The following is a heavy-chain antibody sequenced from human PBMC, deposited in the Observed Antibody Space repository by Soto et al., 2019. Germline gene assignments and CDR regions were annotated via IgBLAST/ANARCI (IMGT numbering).Heavy chain of an antibody. V-gene: IGHV4-28*03. CDR2: IYYSGTT. CDR3: ARDSSRGAFDI. J-gene: IGHJ3*02. D-gene: IGHD6-6*01. CDR1: GYSISSSNW. Sequence: SETLSLTCAVSGYSISSSNWWGWIRQPPGKGLEWIGYIYYSGTTYYNPSLKSRVTMSVDTSKNQFSLKLSSVTAADTAVYYCARDSSRGAFDIWGQGTMVTVSS.